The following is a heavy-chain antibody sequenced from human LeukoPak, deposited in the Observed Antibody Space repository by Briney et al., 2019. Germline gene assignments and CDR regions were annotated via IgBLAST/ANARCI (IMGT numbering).Heavy chain of an antibody. CDR1: GYTFTGYY. J-gene: IGHJ5*02. V-gene: IGHV1-2*06. D-gene: IGHD3-3*01. CDR2: INPNSGGT. Sequence: ASVKVSCKASGYTFTGYYMHWVRQAPGQGLEWMGRINPNSGGTNYAQKFQGRVTMTRDTSISTAYMELCRLRSDDTAVYYCARDARITIFGVVIIQASGNNWFDPWGQGTLVTVSS. CDR3: ARDARITIFGVVIIQASGNNWFDP.